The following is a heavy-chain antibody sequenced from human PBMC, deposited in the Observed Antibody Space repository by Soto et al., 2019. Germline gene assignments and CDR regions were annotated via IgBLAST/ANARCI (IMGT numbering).Heavy chain of an antibody. CDR3: ARCLAAAGTGVYYYYGMDV. J-gene: IGHJ6*02. Sequence: VGSLRLSCAASGFTFSDYYMSWIRQAPGKGLEWVSYISSSGSTIYYADSVKGRFTISRDNAKNSLYLQMNSLRAEDTAVYYCARCLAAAGTGVYYYYGMDVWGQGTTVTVSS. V-gene: IGHV3-11*01. CDR1: GFTFSDYY. CDR2: ISSSGSTI. D-gene: IGHD6-13*01.